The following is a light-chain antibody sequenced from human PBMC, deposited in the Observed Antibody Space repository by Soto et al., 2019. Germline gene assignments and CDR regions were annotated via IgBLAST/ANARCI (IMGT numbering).Light chain of an antibody. Sequence: QSALTQPASVSGSPGQSITISCTGTSSDVGAYNYVSWYQQHPGKAPKLIIYEGSYRPSGVSYRFSGTKSGNTASLTISGLQGEDEADYYCSSYTSSSPGVFGGGTKVTVL. CDR3: SSYTSSSPGV. V-gene: IGLV2-14*01. CDR1: SSDVGAYNY. CDR2: EGS. J-gene: IGLJ3*02.